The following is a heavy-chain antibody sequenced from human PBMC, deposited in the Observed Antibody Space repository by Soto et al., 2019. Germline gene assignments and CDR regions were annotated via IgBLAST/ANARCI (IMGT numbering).Heavy chain of an antibody. V-gene: IGHV3-53*01. CDR2: IFIGGTT. D-gene: IGHD2-2*01. Sequence: GGSLRLSCAASGFTVSSSQMTWVRQAPGKALEWVSVIFIGGTTQYAVSVKGRFTISRDNSKNTLYLQMNSLRAEDTAVYYCAKVVVPADFDYWGQGTLVTVSS. CDR1: GFTVSSSQ. J-gene: IGHJ4*02. CDR3: AKVVVPADFDY.